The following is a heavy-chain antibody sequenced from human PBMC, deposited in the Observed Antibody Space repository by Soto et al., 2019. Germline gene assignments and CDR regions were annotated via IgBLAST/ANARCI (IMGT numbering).Heavy chain of an antibody. CDR1: GFIFTTNS. CDR3: ARDPPHGGTSSWDADS. D-gene: IGHD2-15*01. CDR2: ISSSGTFK. V-gene: IGHV3-21*01. J-gene: IGHJ4*02. Sequence: GSLRLSCEASGFIFTTNSMNWVRQVPGKGLQWLSSISSSGTFKSYGDSVKGRFTISRDNAKNSLFLQMNNLSGEDTGLYYCARDPPHGGTSSWDADSWGPGTLVTVSS.